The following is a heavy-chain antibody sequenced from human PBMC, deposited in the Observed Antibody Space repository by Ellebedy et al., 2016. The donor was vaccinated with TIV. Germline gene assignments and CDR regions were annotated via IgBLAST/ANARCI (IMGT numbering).Heavy chain of an antibody. CDR1: GGSISSYY. Sequence: MPSETLSLTCTVSGGSISSYYWSWIRQPPGKGLEWIGYIYYSGSTNYNPSLKSRVTISVDTSKNQFSLKLSSVTAADTAVYYCARGGAASGFDPWGQGTLVTVSS. CDR3: ARGGAASGFDP. V-gene: IGHV4-59*01. CDR2: IYYSGST. D-gene: IGHD6-13*01. J-gene: IGHJ5*02.